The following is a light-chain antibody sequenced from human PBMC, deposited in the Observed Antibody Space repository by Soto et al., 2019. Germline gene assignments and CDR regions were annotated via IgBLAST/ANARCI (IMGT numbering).Light chain of an antibody. J-gene: IGLJ3*02. V-gene: IGLV2-23*01. Sequence: QSALTQPASVSGSPGQSITISCTGTSSDVGSYNLVSWYQQHPGKAPRLMIYEGNKRPSGVSNRFSGYKSGNTASLTISGLQAEDEADYYCCSYACSSTLMFGGGTKLTVL. CDR1: SSDVGSYNL. CDR3: CSYACSSTLM. CDR2: EGN.